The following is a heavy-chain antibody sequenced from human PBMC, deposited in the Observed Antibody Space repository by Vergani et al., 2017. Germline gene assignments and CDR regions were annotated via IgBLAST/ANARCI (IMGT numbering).Heavy chain of an antibody. D-gene: IGHD6-13*01. J-gene: IGHJ6*03. V-gene: IGHV3-9*01. CDR3: VKDMYSSPYYYYMDV. CDR1: GVTFNDYA. Sequence: EVQLVESGGGLVQPGRSLRLSCAASGVTFNDYAIHWVRQAPGKGLEWVSSINWNSGNVGYADSVKGRFTISRDNAKNSLFLQMNSLTTEDTALYYCVKDMYSSPYYYYMDVWGKGTTVTVSS. CDR2: INWNSGNV.